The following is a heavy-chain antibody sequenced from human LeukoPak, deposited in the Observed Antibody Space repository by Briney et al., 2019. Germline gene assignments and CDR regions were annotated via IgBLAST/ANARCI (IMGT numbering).Heavy chain of an antibody. D-gene: IGHD3-3*02. V-gene: IGHV1-24*01. Sequence: ASVKVSCKVSGYTLTELSMHWVRQAPGKGLEWMGGFDPEDGETIYAQKFQGRVTMTEDTSTDTAYMELSSLRSEDTAVYYRATEFCAFLECSNWFDPWGQGTLVTVSS. CDR3: ATEFCAFLECSNWFDP. CDR1: GYTLTELS. CDR2: FDPEDGET. J-gene: IGHJ5*02.